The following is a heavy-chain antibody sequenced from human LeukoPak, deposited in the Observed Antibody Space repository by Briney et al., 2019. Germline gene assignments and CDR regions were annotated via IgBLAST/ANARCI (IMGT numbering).Heavy chain of an antibody. CDR1: GYTFTGYY. Sequence: GASVKVSCKASGYTFTGYYLHWVRQAPGQGLEWMGWINPNSGGTNYAQKFQGRVTMTRDTSISTAYMELSRLRSDDTALYYCARGGRDYGDYFEAFDIWGQGTMVTVSS. J-gene: IGHJ3*02. CDR2: INPNSGGT. CDR3: ARGGRDYGDYFEAFDI. D-gene: IGHD4-17*01. V-gene: IGHV1-2*02.